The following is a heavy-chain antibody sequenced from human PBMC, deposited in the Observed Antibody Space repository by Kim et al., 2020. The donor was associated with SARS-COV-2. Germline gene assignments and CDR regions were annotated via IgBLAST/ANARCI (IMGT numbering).Heavy chain of an antibody. V-gene: IGHV4-30-2*01. Sequence: YNPSLKSRVTISVDRSKNQFSLKLSSVTAADTAVYYCARGVDRDSSSIDYWGQGTLVTVSS. D-gene: IGHD6-6*01. CDR3: ARGVDRDSSSIDY. J-gene: IGHJ4*02.